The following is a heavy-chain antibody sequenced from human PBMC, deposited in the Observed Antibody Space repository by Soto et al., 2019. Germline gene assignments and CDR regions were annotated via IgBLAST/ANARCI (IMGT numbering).Heavy chain of an antibody. Sequence: PSETLSLTCAVYGGSFSGYYWSWIRQPPGKGLEWIGYIYYSGNTNYNPSLKSRVTISVDTSKNQFSLKLSSVTAADTAVYYCARDNYDSSGWRPYYFDYWGQGTLVTVSS. J-gene: IGHJ4*02. V-gene: IGHV4-59*01. CDR3: ARDNYDSSGWRPYYFDY. D-gene: IGHD3-22*01. CDR1: GGSFSGYY. CDR2: IYYSGNT.